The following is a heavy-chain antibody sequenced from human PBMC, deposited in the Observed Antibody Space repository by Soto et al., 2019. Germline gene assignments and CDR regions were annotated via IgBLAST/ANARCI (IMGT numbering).Heavy chain of an antibody. V-gene: IGHV3-7*01. D-gene: IGHD3-22*01. J-gene: IGHJ3*02. CDR3: ARIVFGSLNAFDI. Sequence: EVQLVESGGGLVQPGGSLRLSCAASGFTFSSYWMSWVRQAPGKGLEWVANIKQDGSEKYYVDSVKGRFTISRDNANNSQYLQMNSLRAEDTAVYYCARIVFGSLNAFDIWGQGTMVTVSS. CDR2: IKQDGSEK. CDR1: GFTFSSYW.